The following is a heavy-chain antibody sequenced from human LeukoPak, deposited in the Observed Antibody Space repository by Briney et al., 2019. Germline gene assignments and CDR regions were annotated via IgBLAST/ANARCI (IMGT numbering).Heavy chain of an antibody. CDR3: ASVGDDYGDYIHNY. V-gene: IGHV4-59*01. CDR1: GGSFSGYY. J-gene: IGHJ4*02. CDR2: IYYSGST. D-gene: IGHD4-17*01. Sequence: SETLSLTCAVYGGSFSGYYWSWIRQPPGKGLEWIGYIYYSGSTNYNPSLKSRVTISVDTSKNQFSLKLSSVTAADTAVYYCASVGDDYGDYIHNYWGQGTLVTVSS.